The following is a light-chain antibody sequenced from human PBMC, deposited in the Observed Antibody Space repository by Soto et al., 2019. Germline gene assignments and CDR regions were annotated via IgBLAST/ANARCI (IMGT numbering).Light chain of an antibody. V-gene: IGLV2-11*01. Sequence: QSALTQPRSVSGSPGQSVTISCTGTSSDVGAYNYVSWYQQHPGKAPKLMIYDVNERPSGVPDRFSGSKSGNTASLTISGLQAEDEADYYCCSYAGSYVVFGGGTKLTVL. J-gene: IGLJ2*01. CDR2: DVN. CDR3: CSYAGSYVV. CDR1: SSDVGAYNY.